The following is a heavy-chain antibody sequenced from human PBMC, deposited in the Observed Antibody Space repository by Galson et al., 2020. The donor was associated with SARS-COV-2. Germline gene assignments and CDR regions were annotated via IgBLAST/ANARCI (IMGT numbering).Heavy chain of an antibody. D-gene: IGHD3-10*01. Sequence: KMSGPTLFKPTQTLTLTCTFSGFSLSTSGVGLGWIREPPGKALEWLALLKLDDDKRHSTSLKSRPTITKDTSNNEVVLTMTNMDPAETATYYCADSRAGLWFGEFNSWGQGTLVTVSS. CDR3: ADSRAGLWFGEFNS. CDR2: LKLDDDK. J-gene: IGHJ4*02. V-gene: IGHV2-5*02. CDR1: GFSLSTSGVG.